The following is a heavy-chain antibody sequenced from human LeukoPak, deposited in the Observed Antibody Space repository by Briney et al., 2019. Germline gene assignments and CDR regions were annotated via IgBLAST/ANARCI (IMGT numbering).Heavy chain of an antibody. CDR3: ARDGTAPGYGY. V-gene: IGHV3-48*03. D-gene: IGHD1-1*01. Sequence: GGSLRLSCAASGFTFSSYEMNWVRQAPGKGLEWVSYISSGSTIYYADSVKGRFTISRDNAKNSLYLQMNSLRAEDTAVYYCARDGTAPGYGYWGQGTLVTVSS. J-gene: IGHJ4*02. CDR1: GFTFSSYE. CDR2: ISSGSTI.